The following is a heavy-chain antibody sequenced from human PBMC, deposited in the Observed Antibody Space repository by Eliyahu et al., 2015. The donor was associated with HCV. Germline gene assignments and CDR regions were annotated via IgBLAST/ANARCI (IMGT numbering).Heavy chain of an antibody. V-gene: IGHV4-4*02. CDR2: IFHIGMT. CDR3: ARGQFVDWLPKSYYTVDV. D-gene: IGHD3-9*01. Sequence: QVQLQESGPGLVKPSETLSLXCAXSGGXVSSAAWWSWXRXXPGKGLEWIGEIFHIGMTHYSPSLKSRVTISIDKSKNEVSLKMTSVTAADTAVYYCARGQFVDWLPKSYYTVDVWGQGTTVTVSS. J-gene: IGHJ6*02. CDR1: GGXVSSAAW.